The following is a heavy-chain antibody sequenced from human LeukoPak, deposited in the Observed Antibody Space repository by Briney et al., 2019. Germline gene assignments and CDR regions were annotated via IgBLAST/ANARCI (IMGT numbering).Heavy chain of an antibody. J-gene: IGHJ5*02. D-gene: IGHD2-15*01. CDR3: ARDVGYCSGGSCYEVWFDP. CDR2: INPNSGGT. CDR1: GYTFTGYY. Sequence: ASVKVSCKASGYTFTGYYMHWVRQAPGQGLEWMGWINPNSGGTNYAQKFQGRVTMTRDTSISTAYMELSRLRSDDTAVYYCARDVGYCSGGSCYEVWFDPWGQGTLVTVSS. V-gene: IGHV1-2*02.